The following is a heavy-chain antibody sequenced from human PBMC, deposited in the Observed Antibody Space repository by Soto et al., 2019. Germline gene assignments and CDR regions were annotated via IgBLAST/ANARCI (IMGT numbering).Heavy chain of an antibody. V-gene: IGHV3-30*18. D-gene: IGHD6-6*01. Sequence: GGSLRLSCAASGFTLSRYGMHWVRQAPGKGLEWVAIISYDGSNKYYADSVKGRFTISRDNSRNTLYLQMNSLRADDTAVYYCAKDQYSSSSSYFDYWGQGSLVPGSS. CDR2: ISYDGSNK. CDR1: GFTLSRYG. J-gene: IGHJ4*02. CDR3: AKDQYSSSSSYFDY.